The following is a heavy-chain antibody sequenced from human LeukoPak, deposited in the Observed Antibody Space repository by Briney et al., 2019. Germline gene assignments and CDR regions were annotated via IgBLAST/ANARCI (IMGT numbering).Heavy chain of an antibody. Sequence: GGSLRLPCAPSGLTLSSYWMHWVPEVPGKGRVWVSRIKSDGSDTRYAHSMKGRFTISRDTSKNTLYLQMHSLRAEDTAVYFCAGRHCSDGGCYFAGADPFDYWGQGTLVTVSS. CDR2: IKSDGSDT. CDR3: AGRHCSDGGCYFAGADPFDY. D-gene: IGHD2-15*01. J-gene: IGHJ4*02. CDR1: GLTLSSYW. V-gene: IGHV3-74*01.